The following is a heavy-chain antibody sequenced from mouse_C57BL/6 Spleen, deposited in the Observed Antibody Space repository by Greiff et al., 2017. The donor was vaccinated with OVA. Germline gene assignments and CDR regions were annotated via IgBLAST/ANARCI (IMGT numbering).Heavy chain of an antibody. CDR3: ARDRGIYDGYYGFAY. Sequence: EVHLVESGPGLVKPSQSLSLTCSVTGYSITSGYYWHWIRQFPGNKLEWMGYISYDGSNNYNPSLKNRISITRDTSKNQFFLKLNSVTTEDTATYYCARDRGIYDGYYGFAYWGQGTLVTVSA. CDR2: ISYDGSN. D-gene: IGHD2-3*01. CDR1: GYSITSGYY. J-gene: IGHJ3*01. V-gene: IGHV3-6*01.